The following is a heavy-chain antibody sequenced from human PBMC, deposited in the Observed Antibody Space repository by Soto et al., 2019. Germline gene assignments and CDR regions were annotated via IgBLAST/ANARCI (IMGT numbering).Heavy chain of an antibody. CDR2: ISAYNGNT. CDR3: ARDYDILTGYYEGWFDL. CDR1: GYTFTSYG. V-gene: IGHV1-18*01. Sequence: ASVKVSCKASGYTFTSYGISWVRQAPGQGLEWMGWISAYNGNTNYAQKLQGRVTMTTDTSTSTAYMELRSLRSDDTAVYYCARDYDILTGYYEGWFDLWCQGPLVTVSS. J-gene: IGHJ5*02. D-gene: IGHD3-9*01.